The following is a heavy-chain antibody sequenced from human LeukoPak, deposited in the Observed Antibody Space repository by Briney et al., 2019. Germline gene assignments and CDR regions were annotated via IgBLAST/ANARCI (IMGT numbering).Heavy chain of an antibody. J-gene: IGHJ4*02. D-gene: IGHD3-22*01. CDR1: GFTFSSYS. CDR2: ISSSSSTI. CDR3: AKTDSGGSYFRFDY. V-gene: IGHV3-48*01. Sequence: GGSLRLSCAASGFTFSSYSMNWVRQAPGKGLEWVSYISSSSSTIYYADSVKGRFTISRDNAKNSLYLQMNSLRAEDTAVYYCAKTDSGGSYFRFDYWGQGTLVTVSS.